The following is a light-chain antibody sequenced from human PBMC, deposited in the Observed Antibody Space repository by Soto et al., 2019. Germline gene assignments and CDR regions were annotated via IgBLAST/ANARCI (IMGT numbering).Light chain of an antibody. Sequence: DIKMTQSPSTLSASVGDRVTITCRASQSISSWLAWYQQKPGKAPKLLIYKASSLESGVPSRFSGSGSGTEFTLTISSLQPDDFATYYCQQLNSYSFTFGQGTRLEI. J-gene: IGKJ5*01. CDR2: KAS. V-gene: IGKV1-5*03. CDR3: QQLNSYSFT. CDR1: QSISSW.